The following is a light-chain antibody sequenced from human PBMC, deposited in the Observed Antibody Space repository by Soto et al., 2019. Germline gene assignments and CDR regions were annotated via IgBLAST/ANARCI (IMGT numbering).Light chain of an antibody. V-gene: IGKV3-15*01. CDR3: QQYNSWPPIT. CDR1: QSVSNN. J-gene: IGKJ5*01. Sequence: EIVMTQSPDTLSVSPGETATLSCRASQSVSNNVAWYQQKPGRAPRLLILGASTRATGTPARFSGSGSGTEFTLSISSLQSEDFVVYYCQQYNSWPPITFGQGTRLEIK. CDR2: GAS.